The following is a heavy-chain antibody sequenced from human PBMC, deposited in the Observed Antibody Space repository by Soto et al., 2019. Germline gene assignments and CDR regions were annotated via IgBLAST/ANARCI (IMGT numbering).Heavy chain of an antibody. Sequence: EVQLLESGGGLVQPGGSLRLSCTASGFTFSSYAMSWVRQAPGKELEWVSTISGNSGKTNYAESVKGRFSISRDNSKNTVHLQLDSLRAEDTAVYFCAKLRFVLMELYYFHQWGHGTLVTVSS. CDR3: AKLRFVLMELYYFHQ. D-gene: IGHD2-8*01. CDR2: ISGNSGKT. CDR1: GFTFSSYA. J-gene: IGHJ4*01. V-gene: IGHV3-23*01.